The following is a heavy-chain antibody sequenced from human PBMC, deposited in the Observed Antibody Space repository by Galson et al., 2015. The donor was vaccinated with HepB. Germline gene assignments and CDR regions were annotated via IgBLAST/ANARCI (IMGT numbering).Heavy chain of an antibody. V-gene: IGHV3-30*18. CDR2: ISYDGSNK. CDR3: AKGGWFGALYYSGMDV. Sequence: SLRLSCAASGFTFSSYGMHWVRQAPGKGLEWVAVISYDGSNKYYADSVKGRFTISRDNSKNTLYLQMNSLRAEDTAVYYCAKGGWFGALYYSGMDVWGHGTTVTASS. J-gene: IGHJ6*02. D-gene: IGHD3-10*01. CDR1: GFTFSSYG.